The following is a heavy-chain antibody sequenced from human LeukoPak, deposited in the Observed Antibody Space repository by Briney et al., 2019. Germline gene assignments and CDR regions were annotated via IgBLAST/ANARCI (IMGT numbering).Heavy chain of an antibody. Sequence: ASVKVSCKTSGYTFTGYYIHLLRQAPGQGLEWMAWIDPNSGGTNYAHKFQGRVTITRNTSISTAYMELSSLRSEDTAVYYCARRNYGTSRRWVDPWGQGTLVTVSS. CDR1: GYTFTGYY. J-gene: IGHJ5*02. CDR2: IDPNSGGT. CDR3: ARRNYGTSRRWVDP. D-gene: IGHD3-16*01. V-gene: IGHV1-2*02.